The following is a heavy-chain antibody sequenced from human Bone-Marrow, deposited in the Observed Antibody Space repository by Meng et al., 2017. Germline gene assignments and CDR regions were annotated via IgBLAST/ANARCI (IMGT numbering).Heavy chain of an antibody. CDR2: MYHSGTT. Sequence: QVQLQESGPGLVKPSGTLSLTCAVSGGSISSSNWWSWVRQPPGKGLEWIGEMYHSGTTSYNPSLKSRSTISVDRSKNQFSLKLSSVTAADTAVYYCARGYCSTTSCYNRYFDYWGLGTLVTVSS. V-gene: IGHV4-4*02. CDR1: GGSISSSNW. D-gene: IGHD2-2*02. CDR3: ARGYCSTTSCYNRYFDY. J-gene: IGHJ4*02.